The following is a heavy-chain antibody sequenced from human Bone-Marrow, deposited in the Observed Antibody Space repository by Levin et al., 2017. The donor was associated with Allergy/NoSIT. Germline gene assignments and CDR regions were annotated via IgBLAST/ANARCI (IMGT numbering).Heavy chain of an antibody. D-gene: IGHD3-10*01. CDR1: GYSFTSYR. CDR3: ARRRYYGSGSFVLDY. CDR2: IYPDDSDT. J-gene: IGHJ4*02. V-gene: IGHV5-51*01. Sequence: GESLKISCKASGYSFTSYRIGLVRQMPGKGLEWVGIIYPDDSDTTYSPSFQGQVTMSVDKSDSTAYLQWSSLEASDTAMYFCARRRYYGSGSFVLDYWGQGTLVTVSS.